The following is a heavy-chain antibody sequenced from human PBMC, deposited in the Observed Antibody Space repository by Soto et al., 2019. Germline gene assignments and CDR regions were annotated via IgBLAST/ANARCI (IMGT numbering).Heavy chain of an antibody. D-gene: IGHD2-8*01. CDR3: GRVGNGEGYY. V-gene: IGHV3-74*01. CDR1: GFTFSNYP. Sequence: EVQLVESGGDLVQPGGSLRLSCAASGFTFSNYPMYWVRQTPGKGLVWVSRISGDGRSTIYADSVKGRFTISRDNARNTLYLQMNTLRAEDPAVYYCGRVGNGEGYYWGQGTLVTVSS. CDR2: ISGDGRST. J-gene: IGHJ4*02.